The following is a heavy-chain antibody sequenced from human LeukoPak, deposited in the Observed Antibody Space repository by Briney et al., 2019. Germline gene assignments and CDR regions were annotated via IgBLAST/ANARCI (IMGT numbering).Heavy chain of an antibody. J-gene: IGHJ6*02. D-gene: IGHD6-19*01. CDR3: SREQYASGGSGWFGMDV. CDR1: GGSLGTYY. V-gene: IGHV4-59*12. CDR2: IHQSGST. Sequence: SETLSLTCSVSGGSLGTYYWTWTRQPPGKGLEWIGFIHQSGSTEYNPSLKSRVTMSLDTSRNQFSLKMSTVTAADTAVYHCSREQYASGGSGWFGMDVWGQGTTVTVSS.